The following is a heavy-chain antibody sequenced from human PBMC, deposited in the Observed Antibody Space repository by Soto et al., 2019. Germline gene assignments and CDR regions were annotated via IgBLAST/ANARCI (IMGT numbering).Heavy chain of an antibody. CDR1: GFTFSAYA. CDR2: ISGSGGGT. D-gene: IGHD2-15*01. V-gene: IGHV3-23*01. Sequence: GGSLRLSCAASGFTFSAYAMSWVRQAPGKGLEWVSVISGSGGGTDYADSVKGRFTISRDNSKTTLYLQMNSLRVDDTAAYYCAKASCSGVSCYRFDYWGQATLVTVSS. J-gene: IGHJ4*02. CDR3: AKASCSGVSCYRFDY.